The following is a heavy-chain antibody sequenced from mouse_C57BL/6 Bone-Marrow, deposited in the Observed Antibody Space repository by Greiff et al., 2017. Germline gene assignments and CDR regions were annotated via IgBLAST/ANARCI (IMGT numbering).Heavy chain of an antibody. CDR2: ISSGGSYT. Sequence: EVKLQESGGDLVKPGGSLKLSCAASGFTFSSYGMSWVRQTPDKRLEWVATISSGGSYTYYPDSVKGRFTISRDNAKNTLYLQMSSLKSEDTAMYYCARNDYDVVDYWGQGTTLTVSS. J-gene: IGHJ2*01. CDR1: GFTFSSYG. CDR3: ARNDYDVVDY. V-gene: IGHV5-6*01. D-gene: IGHD2-4*01.